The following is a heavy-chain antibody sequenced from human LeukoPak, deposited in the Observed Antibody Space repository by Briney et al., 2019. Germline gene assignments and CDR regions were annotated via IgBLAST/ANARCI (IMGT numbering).Heavy chain of an antibody. CDR2: ISSSGSTI. Sequence: PGGXLRLSCAASGFTFSSYEMNWVRQAPGKGLEWVSYISSSGSTISYADSVKGRFTISRDNAKNSLYLQMNSLRAEDTAVYYCAKMGDLNYFDYWGQGTLVTVSS. D-gene: IGHD3-16*01. V-gene: IGHV3-48*03. CDR1: GFTFSSYE. J-gene: IGHJ4*02. CDR3: AKMGDLNYFDY.